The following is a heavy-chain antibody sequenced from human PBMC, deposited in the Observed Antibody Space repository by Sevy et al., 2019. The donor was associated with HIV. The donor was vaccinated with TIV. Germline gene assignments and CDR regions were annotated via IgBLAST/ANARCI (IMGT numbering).Heavy chain of an antibody. D-gene: IGHD2-2*01. CDR2: MGGRGSGDWA. J-gene: IGHJ4*02. V-gene: IGHV3-23*01. Sequence: GGSLRLSCTASGFSFSTYAMIWVRQTPGKGLEWVSSMGGRGSGDWAHYADSVKGRFTISRDNSKSTLYLQMNSLNADDAAVYYCANYQRRAESIEYWGQGTLVTVSS. CDR3: ANYQRRAESIEY. CDR1: GFSFSTYA.